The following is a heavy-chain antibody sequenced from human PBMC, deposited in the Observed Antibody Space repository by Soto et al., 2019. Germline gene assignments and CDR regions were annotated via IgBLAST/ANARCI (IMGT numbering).Heavy chain of an antibody. Sequence: TLSLTCAVSGGSISSGGYSWSWIRQPPGKGLEWIGYIYHSGSTYYNPSLKSRVTISVDRSKNQFSLKLSSVTAADTAVYYCARVPGYYCSGGSCYFAYWGQGTLVTVSS. CDR2: IYHSGST. CDR3: ARVPGYYCSGGSCYFAY. D-gene: IGHD2-15*01. CDR1: GGSISSGGYS. V-gene: IGHV4-30-2*01. J-gene: IGHJ4*02.